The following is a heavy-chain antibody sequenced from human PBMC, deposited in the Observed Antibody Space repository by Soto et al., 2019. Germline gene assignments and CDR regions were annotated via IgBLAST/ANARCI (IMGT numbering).Heavy chain of an antibody. CDR3: ARGDMVRGVIPYYHLDV. Sequence: SETLSLTCTVSGGSISSYYWSWIRQPPGKGLEWIGYIYYSGSTNYNPSLKSRVTISVDTSKNQFSLKLSSVTAADTAVYYCARGDMVRGVIPYYHLDVWGKGTTVTVSS. CDR1: GGSISSYY. D-gene: IGHD3-10*01. J-gene: IGHJ6*03. V-gene: IGHV4-59*01. CDR2: IYYSGST.